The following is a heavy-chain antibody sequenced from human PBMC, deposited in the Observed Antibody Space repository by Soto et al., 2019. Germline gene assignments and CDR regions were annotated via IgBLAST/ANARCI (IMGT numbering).Heavy chain of an antibody. D-gene: IGHD3-3*01. V-gene: IGHV4-30-4*01. Sequence: PSERLSLTCTVSGGSISSGDYYWSWIRQPPGKGLEWIGYIYYSGSTYYNPSLKSRVTISVDTSKNQFSLKLSSVTAADTAVYYCARDSYDFWSGYYSDYYYGMGVWGQGTTGTGSS. CDR1: GGSISSGDYY. CDR2: IYYSGST. CDR3: ARDSYDFWSGYYSDYYYGMGV. J-gene: IGHJ6*02.